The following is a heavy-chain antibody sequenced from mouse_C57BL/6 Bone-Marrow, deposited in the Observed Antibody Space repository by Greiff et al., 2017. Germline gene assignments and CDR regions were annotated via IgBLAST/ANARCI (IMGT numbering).Heavy chain of an antibody. CDR1: GYTFTDYE. Sequence: QVQLQQSGAELVRPGASVTLSCKASGYTFTDYEMHWVKQTPVHGLEWIGALDPETGGTAYNQKFKGKAILTADKSSSTAYMELRSLTSEDSAVYYCTRGNWDVWYFDVWGTGTTVTVSS. CDR3: TRGNWDVWYFDV. J-gene: IGHJ1*03. D-gene: IGHD4-1*01. CDR2: LDPETGGT. V-gene: IGHV1-15*01.